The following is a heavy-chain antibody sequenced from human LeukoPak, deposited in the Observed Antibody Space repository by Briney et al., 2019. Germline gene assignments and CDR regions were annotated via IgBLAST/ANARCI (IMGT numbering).Heavy chain of an antibody. CDR3: AKSYGSGSYLTWFDP. CDR1: GFTFSSYD. CDR2: ISGSGGGT. Sequence: PGGSLRLSCAASGFTFSSYDMNWVRQAPGKGLEWVSAISGSGGGTHYADSVKGRFTISRDNSKNTPYLQMNSLRAEDTAIYYCAKSYGSGSYLTWFDPWAREPWSPSPQ. J-gene: IGHJ5*02. D-gene: IGHD3-10*01. V-gene: IGHV3-23*01.